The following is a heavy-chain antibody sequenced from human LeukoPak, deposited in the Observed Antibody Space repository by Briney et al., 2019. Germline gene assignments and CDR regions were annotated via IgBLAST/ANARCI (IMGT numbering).Heavy chain of an antibody. CDR3: ARIAAAGTSTGV. J-gene: IGHJ6*02. V-gene: IGHV3-30*04. CDR1: GFTVIMYS. Sequence: GRSLTPACAPAGFTVIMYSMRCVRQAAGKGRGWVAVISYDGTNKYYADSVKGRFTISRGNSKKTLYLQMNSLRAEDTAVYYCARIAAAGTSTGVWGQGNTVTVSS. CDR2: ISYDGTNK. D-gene: IGHD6-13*01.